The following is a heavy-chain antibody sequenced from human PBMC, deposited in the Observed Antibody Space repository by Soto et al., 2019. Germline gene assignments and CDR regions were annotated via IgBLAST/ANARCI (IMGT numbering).Heavy chain of an antibody. CDR2: IIPIFGTA. D-gene: IGHD2-15*01. Sequence: GASVKVSCKASGGTFSSYAISWVRQAPGQGLEWMGGIIPIFGTANYAQKFQGRVTITADESTSTAYMELSSLRSEDTAVYYCARPVTEGIGPTAYQNWGQGTLVTVSS. CDR3: ARPVTEGIGPTAYQN. CDR1: GGTFSSYA. J-gene: IGHJ4*02. V-gene: IGHV1-69*13.